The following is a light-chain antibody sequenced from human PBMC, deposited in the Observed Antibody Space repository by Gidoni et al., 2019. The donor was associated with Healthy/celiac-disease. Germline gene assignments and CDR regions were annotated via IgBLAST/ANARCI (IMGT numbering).Light chain of an antibody. CDR1: NIGSKS. CDR2: YDS. V-gene: IGLV3-21*04. J-gene: IGLJ2*01. CDR3: QVWDSSSDHRDVV. Sequence: SYVLTPPPSVSVAPGQTARITCGGNNIGSKSVHWYQQKPGQAHVLVIYYDSARPSGFPERFSGANSGNTATLTISRVEAGDEADYYWQVWDSSSDHRDVVFGGGTKLTVL.